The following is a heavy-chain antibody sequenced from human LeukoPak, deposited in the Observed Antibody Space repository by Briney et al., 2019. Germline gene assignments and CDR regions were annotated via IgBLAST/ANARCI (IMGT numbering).Heavy chain of an antibody. D-gene: IGHD6-19*01. CDR1: GFTFRSYA. CDR2: IAYDGSNK. CDR3: ATTYSSGWYFSGAFDI. J-gene: IGHJ3*02. Sequence: PGGSLRLSCAASGFTFRSYAMHWVRQAPGKGLEWVAVIAYDGSNKYYTDSVKGRFTISRDNPKNTLYLQMNSLRAEDTAVYYCATTYSSGWYFSGAFDIWGQGTMVTVSS. V-gene: IGHV3-30-3*01.